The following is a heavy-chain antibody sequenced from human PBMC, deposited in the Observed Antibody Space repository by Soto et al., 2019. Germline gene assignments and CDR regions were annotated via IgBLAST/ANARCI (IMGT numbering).Heavy chain of an antibody. CDR2: INPNSGGT. V-gene: IGHV1-2*04. CDR1: GYTFTGYY. CDR3: ARAPYCSSTSCYNYYCYGMDV. D-gene: IGHD2-2*01. Sequence: QVQLVQSGAEVKKPGASVKVSCKASGYTFTGYYMHWVRQAPGQGLEWMGWINPNSGGTNYAQKFQGWVTMTRDTSISTAYMELSRLRSDDTAVYYCARAPYCSSTSCYNYYCYGMDVWGQGTTVTVSS. J-gene: IGHJ6*02.